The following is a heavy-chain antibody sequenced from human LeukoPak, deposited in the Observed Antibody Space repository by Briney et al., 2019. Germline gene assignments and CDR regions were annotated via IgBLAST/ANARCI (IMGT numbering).Heavy chain of an antibody. CDR3: ARGSAYCGGDCYIDY. J-gene: IGHJ4*02. V-gene: IGHV4-34*01. CDR1: GGSFSGYY. D-gene: IGHD2-21*02. Sequence: SETLSLTCAVYGGSFSGYYWSWIRQPPGKGLEWIGEINHSGSTNYNPSLKSRVTISVDTSKNQFSLKLSSVTAADTAAYYCARGSAYCGGDCYIDYWGQGTLVTVSS. CDR2: INHSGST.